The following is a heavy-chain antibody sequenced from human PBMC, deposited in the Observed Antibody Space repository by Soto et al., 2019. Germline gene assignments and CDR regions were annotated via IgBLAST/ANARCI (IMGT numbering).Heavy chain of an antibody. V-gene: IGHV4-39*01. Sequence: TSETLSLTCTVSGGSLSSSSYYWGWMRQPPGRGLEWIGSGFYSGSTYYNPSLKSRVTISVDTSKNQFSLKLSPVTAADTAVYYCARTLYTSGWHFDYWGQGTLVTVSS. D-gene: IGHD6-19*01. J-gene: IGHJ4*02. CDR3: ARTLYTSGWHFDY. CDR2: GFYSGST. CDR1: GGSLSSSSYY.